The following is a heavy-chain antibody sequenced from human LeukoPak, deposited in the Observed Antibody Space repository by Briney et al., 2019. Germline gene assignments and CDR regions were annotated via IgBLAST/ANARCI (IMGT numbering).Heavy chain of an antibody. D-gene: IGHD6-25*01. CDR1: GFTFSSYW. J-gene: IGHJ4*02. CDR2: IKQDGSEK. V-gene: IGHV3-7*01. CDR3: ARWLRVGSGLYYIDD. Sequence: GGSLRLSCAASGFTFSSYWMSWVRQAPGKGLEWVANIKQDGSEKYYVASVKGRFTISRDNAKNSLYLQMNSLRAEDTAVYYCARWLRVGSGLYYIDDWGQGTLVTVSS.